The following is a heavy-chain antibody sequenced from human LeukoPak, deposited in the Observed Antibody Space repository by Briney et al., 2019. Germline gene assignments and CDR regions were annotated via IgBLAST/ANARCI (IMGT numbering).Heavy chain of an antibody. J-gene: IGHJ5*02. CDR2: MNPNSGNT. D-gene: IGHD3-3*01. CDR3: ARLVPYYDFWSGYYRSGGNWFDP. V-gene: IGHV1-8*01. CDR1: GYTFTSYD. Sequence: ASVKVSCKASGYTFTSYDINWVRQATGQGLEWMGWMNPNSGNTGYAQKFQGRVTMTRNTSISTAYMELSSPRSEDTAVYYCARLVPYYDFWSGYYRSGGNWFDPWGQGTLVTVSS.